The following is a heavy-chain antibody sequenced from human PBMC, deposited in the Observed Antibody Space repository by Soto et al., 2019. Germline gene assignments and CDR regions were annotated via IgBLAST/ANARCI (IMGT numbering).Heavy chain of an antibody. Sequence: ASVNVSFKASGYTFTSYAMHWVRQAPGQWLGLMGWINAANGDTKYSHEFQGRVTITRDPSAITAYMELRSLRSEDTAVYYFARDCPHYDNSVRGNYWGDGTLV. CDR2: INAANGDT. V-gene: IGHV1-3*01. J-gene: IGHJ4*01. CDR1: GYTFTSYA. CDR3: ARDCPHYDNSVRGNY. D-gene: IGHD3-22*01.